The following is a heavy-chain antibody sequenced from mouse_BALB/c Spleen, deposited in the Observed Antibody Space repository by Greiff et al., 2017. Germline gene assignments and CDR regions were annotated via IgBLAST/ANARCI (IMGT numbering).Heavy chain of an antibody. D-gene: IGHD2-4*01. CDR2: IYPGNVNT. J-gene: IGHJ3*01. CDR1: GYTFTSYY. CDR3: ARGSYDYDKWFAY. V-gene: IGHV1S56*01. Sequence: QVQLQQSGPELVKPGASVRISCKASGYTFTSYYIHWVKQRPGQGLEWIGWIYPGNVNTKYNEKFKGKATLTADKSSSTAYMQLSSLTSEDSAVYFCARGSYDYDKWFAYWGQGTLVTVSA.